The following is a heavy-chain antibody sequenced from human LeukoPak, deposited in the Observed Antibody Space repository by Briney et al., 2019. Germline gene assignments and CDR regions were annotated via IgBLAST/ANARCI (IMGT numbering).Heavy chain of an antibody. J-gene: IGHJ4*02. CDR3: AMNNWGLDY. D-gene: IGHD7-27*01. CDR1: GFTFTTYV. Sequence: GSLRLSCAASGFTFTTYVMNWVRQPPGKGLEWIGEINHSGSTDYNPSLKSRVTISVDTSKNQFSLKLSSVTAADTAVYYCAMNNWGLDYWGQGTLVTVSS. CDR2: INHSGST. V-gene: IGHV4-34*08.